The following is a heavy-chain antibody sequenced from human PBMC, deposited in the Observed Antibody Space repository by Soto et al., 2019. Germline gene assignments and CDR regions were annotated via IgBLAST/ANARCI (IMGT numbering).Heavy chain of an antibody. Sequence: EVQLLDFGGDLVQPGGSLRLSCAASGFTFSNYVMSWVRQAPGKGLEWVSAISGSGGSTYSADSVKGRFTISRDNSKNKLYLQMDSLRAEDTAVYYCAKGNNLEWFLSPIAYWGQGTLVTVSS. V-gene: IGHV3-23*01. D-gene: IGHD3-3*01. CDR2: ISGSGGST. J-gene: IGHJ4*02. CDR3: AKGNNLEWFLSPIAY. CDR1: GFTFSNYV.